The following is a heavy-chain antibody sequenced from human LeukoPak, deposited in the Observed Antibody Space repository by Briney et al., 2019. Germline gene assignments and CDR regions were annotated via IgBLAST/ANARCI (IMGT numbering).Heavy chain of an antibody. CDR1: GGTSSSYA. J-gene: IGHJ4*02. Sequence: SVKVSCKASGGTSSSYAISWVRQAPGQGLEWMGRVIPIFGTANYAQKFQGRVTITTDESTSTAYMELSSLRSEDTAVYYCAREEMATIPAYYFDYWGQGTLVTVSS. D-gene: IGHD5-24*01. CDR3: AREEMATIPAYYFDY. CDR2: VIPIFGTA. V-gene: IGHV1-69*05.